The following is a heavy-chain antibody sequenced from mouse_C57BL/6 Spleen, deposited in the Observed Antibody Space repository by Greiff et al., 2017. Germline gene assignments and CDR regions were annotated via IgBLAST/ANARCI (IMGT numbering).Heavy chain of an antibody. CDR1: GYTFTSYW. CDR3: AREGGQLRLDY. Sequence: QVQLKQPGAELVKPGASVKLSCKASGYTFTSYWMHWVKQRPGQGLEWIGMIHPNSGSTNYNEKFKSKATLTVDKSSSTAYMQLSSLTSEDSAVYYCAREGGQLRLDYWGQGTTLTVSS. D-gene: IGHD3-2*02. J-gene: IGHJ2*01. CDR2: IHPNSGST. V-gene: IGHV1-64*01.